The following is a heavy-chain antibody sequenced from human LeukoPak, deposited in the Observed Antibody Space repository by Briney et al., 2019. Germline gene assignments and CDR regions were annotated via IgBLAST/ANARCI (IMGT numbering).Heavy chain of an antibody. Sequence: ASVKVSCKASGYTFTTYGISWGGQPLGQGPEWMGWISAYNGNTNYAQKLQGRVTMTTDTSTSTAYMELRSLRSDDTAVYYCARVPPSDSFDIWGQGTMVTVSS. CDR1: GYTFTTYG. CDR3: ARVPPSDSFDI. J-gene: IGHJ3*02. CDR2: ISAYNGNT. V-gene: IGHV1-18*01.